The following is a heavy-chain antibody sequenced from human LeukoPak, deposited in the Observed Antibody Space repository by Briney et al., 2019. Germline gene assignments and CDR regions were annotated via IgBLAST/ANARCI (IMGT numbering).Heavy chain of an antibody. J-gene: IGHJ4*02. CDR1: GYTFTSYY. CDR3: ARDQVYYYDSSGYYWDY. Sequence: ASVKVSCKASGYTFTSYYMHWVRQAPGQGFEWMGIINPSGGSTSYAQKFQGRVTMTRDTSTSTVYMELSSLRSEDTAVYYCARDQVYYYDSSGYYWDYWGQGTLVTVSS. CDR2: INPSGGST. D-gene: IGHD3-22*01. V-gene: IGHV1-46*01.